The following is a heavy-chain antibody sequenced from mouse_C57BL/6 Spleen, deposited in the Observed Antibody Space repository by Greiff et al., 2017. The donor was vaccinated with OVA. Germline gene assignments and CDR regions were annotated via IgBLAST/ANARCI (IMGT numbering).Heavy chain of an antibody. CDR2: IDPSDSET. Sequence: VQLQQPGAELVRPGSSVKLSCKASGYTFTSYWMHWVKQRPIQGLEWIGNIDPSDSETHYNQKFKDKATLTVDKSSSTAYMQLSSLTSEDSAVYYCASQGIYYDYDGFAYWGQGTLVTVSA. D-gene: IGHD2-4*01. V-gene: IGHV1-52*01. CDR3: ASQGIYYDYDGFAY. CDR1: GYTFTSYW. J-gene: IGHJ3*01.